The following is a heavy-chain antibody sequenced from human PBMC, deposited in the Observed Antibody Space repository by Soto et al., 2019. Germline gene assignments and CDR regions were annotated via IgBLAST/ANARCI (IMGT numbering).Heavy chain of an antibody. D-gene: IGHD3-9*01. CDR3: ARSSYYDILTGYSLYYFDY. CDR2: INPSGGST. J-gene: IGHJ4*02. V-gene: IGHV1-46*03. Sequence: GASVKVSCKASGYTFTSYSMHWVRQAPGQGLEWMGIINPSGGSTSYAQKFQGRVTMTRDTSTSTVYMELSSLRSEDTAVYYCARSSYYDILTGYSLYYFDYWGQGTLVTVSS. CDR1: GYTFTSYS.